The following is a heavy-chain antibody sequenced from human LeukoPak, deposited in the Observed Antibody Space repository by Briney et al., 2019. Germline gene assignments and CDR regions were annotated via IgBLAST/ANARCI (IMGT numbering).Heavy chain of an antibody. CDR1: GYTFTGYY. CDR2: INPNSGGT. V-gene: IGHV1-2*02. CDR3: ARDSRVTIFGVAPGDY. J-gene: IGHJ4*02. Sequence: GASVKVSCKASGYTFTGYYMHWVRQAPGQGLEWMGWINPNSGGTNYAQKFQGRVTMTRDTSISTAYMELSRLRSDDTAVYCCARDSRVTIFGVAPGDYWGQGTLVTVSS. D-gene: IGHD3-3*01.